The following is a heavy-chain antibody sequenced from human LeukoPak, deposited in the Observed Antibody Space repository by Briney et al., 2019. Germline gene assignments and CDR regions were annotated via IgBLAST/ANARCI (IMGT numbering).Heavy chain of an antibody. Sequence: SVKVSCKASGGTFSSYAISWVRQAPGQGLEWMGRIIPIFGIANYAQKFQGRVTITADKSTSTAYMELSSLRSEDTAVYYCARDGYCSGGSCSLGWFDPWGQGTLVTVSS. CDR3: ARDGYCSGGSCSLGWFDP. J-gene: IGHJ5*02. D-gene: IGHD2-15*01. CDR1: GGTFSSYA. V-gene: IGHV1-69*04. CDR2: IIPIFGIA.